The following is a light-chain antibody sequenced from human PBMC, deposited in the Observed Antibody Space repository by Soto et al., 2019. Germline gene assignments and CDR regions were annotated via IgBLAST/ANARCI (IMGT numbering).Light chain of an antibody. Sequence: DLVLTPSPDSLAVSLGERATINCKSSQSVLYSSNNKNYLAWYQQKPGQPPKLLIYWASTRESGVPDRFSGSGSGTDFTLTISSLQAEDVAVYYCQQYYSTPPTFGQGTKV. J-gene: IGKJ1*01. CDR3: QQYYSTPPT. CDR2: WAS. V-gene: IGKV4-1*01. CDR1: QSVLYSSNNKNY.